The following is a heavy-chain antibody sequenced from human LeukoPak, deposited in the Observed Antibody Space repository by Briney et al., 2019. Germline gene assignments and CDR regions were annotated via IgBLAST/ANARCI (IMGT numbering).Heavy chain of an antibody. CDR3: ARGVFFDR. V-gene: IGHV3-53*04. D-gene: IGHD3-16*02. CDR1: GFTVSTNY. Sequence: GGSLRLSCAASGFTVSTNYMNWVRQAPGKGLEWVSIIYSGGNTYYADSVEGRFTISRHNSENTLYLQMNYLRAEDTAVYYCARGVFFDRWGQGTLVTVSS. J-gene: IGHJ4*02. CDR2: IYSGGNT.